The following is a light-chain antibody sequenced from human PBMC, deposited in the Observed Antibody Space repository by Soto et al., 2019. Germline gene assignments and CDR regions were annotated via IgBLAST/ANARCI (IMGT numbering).Light chain of an antibody. Sequence: EIVLTQSPGTLSLSPGERATLSCRASQSVSSSYLAWYQQKPGQAPRLLIYGASSRATGIPDRFSGSGSGTDFTLSISRLEFVDLAVYYCQQYGGSPPTFGQGTKVEIK. CDR1: QSVSSSY. CDR3: QQYGGSPPT. CDR2: GAS. J-gene: IGKJ1*01. V-gene: IGKV3-20*01.